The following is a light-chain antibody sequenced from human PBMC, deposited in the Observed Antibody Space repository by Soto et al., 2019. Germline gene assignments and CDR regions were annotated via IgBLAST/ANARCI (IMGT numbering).Light chain of an antibody. Sequence: DIQMTQSPSSLSASVGDRVTISCRASQIISTYLNWYQQKPGTAPRLLISRASSVKSGVPPRFSGSGSGRDFTLTISSLRPEDIATYFCQQSYTSPPWTFDQGTKVDIK. J-gene: IGKJ1*01. CDR2: RAS. V-gene: IGKV1-39*01. CDR1: QIISTY. CDR3: QQSYTSPPWT.